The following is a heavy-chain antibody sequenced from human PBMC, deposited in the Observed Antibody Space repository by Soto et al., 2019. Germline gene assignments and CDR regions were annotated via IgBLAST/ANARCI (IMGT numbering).Heavy chain of an antibody. V-gene: IGHV3-23*01. CDR3: ARWSYLDY. J-gene: IGHJ4*02. CDR2: ISGSDGKT. D-gene: IGHD3-3*01. Sequence: GESLKISCAASGFSFGSYALSWVRQAPGKGLEWVSTISGSDGKTFYADSVEGRFSISRDTSQSTLYLQMNSLRADDTAMYYCARWSYLDYWGQGTRVTVSS. CDR1: GFSFGSYA.